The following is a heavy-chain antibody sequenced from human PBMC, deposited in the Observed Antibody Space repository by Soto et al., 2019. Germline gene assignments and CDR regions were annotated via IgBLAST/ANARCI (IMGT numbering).Heavy chain of an antibody. CDR2: IIPKFGTT. CDR1: GDTFSSYG. Sequence: SVKVSCKASGDTFSSYGISWVRQAPGQGLEFMGGIIPKFGTTNYAQKFRGRVTMTADESTSTAYMEVSSLRSEDTAVYYCARASGRGWYNWFDPWGQGTLVTVSS. D-gene: IGHD6-19*01. J-gene: IGHJ5*02. CDR3: ARASGRGWYNWFDP. V-gene: IGHV1-69*13.